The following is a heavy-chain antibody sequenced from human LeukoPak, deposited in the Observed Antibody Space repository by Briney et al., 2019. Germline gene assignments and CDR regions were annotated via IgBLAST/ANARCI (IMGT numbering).Heavy chain of an antibody. V-gene: IGHV1-18*01. CDR1: GYTFTSYG. J-gene: IGHJ6*03. Sequence: ASVKVSCKASGYTFTSYGISWVRQAPGQGLEWMGWISAYNGNTNYAQKLQGRVTMTTDTSTSTAYMELRSLRSDDTAVYFRAEDGIRYFDWLKDYYYYYMDVWGKGTTVTVSS. CDR3: AEDGIRYFDWLKDYYYYYMDV. CDR2: ISAYNGNT. D-gene: IGHD3-9*01.